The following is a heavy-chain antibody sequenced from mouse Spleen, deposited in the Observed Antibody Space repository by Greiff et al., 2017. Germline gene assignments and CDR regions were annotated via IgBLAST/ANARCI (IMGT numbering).Heavy chain of an antibody. Sequence: QVQLQPSGAELVKPGASVQMSCKASGYTFTTYPIEWMKQNHGKSLEWIGNFHPYNDDTKYNEKFKGKATLTVEQSSSTVYLELSRLTSDDSAVYYCARGVFYWYFYVWGAGTTVTVAS. J-gene: IGHJ1*01. CDR2: FHPYNDDT. V-gene: IGHV1-47*01. CDR3: ARGVFYWYFYV. CDR1: GYTFTTYP.